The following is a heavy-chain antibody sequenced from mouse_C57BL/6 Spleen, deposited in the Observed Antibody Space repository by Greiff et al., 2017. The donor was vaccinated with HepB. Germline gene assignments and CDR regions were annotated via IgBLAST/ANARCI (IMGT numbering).Heavy chain of an antibody. CDR2: INPGSGGT. CDR3: ARSSSGSLDY. V-gene: IGHV1-54*01. Sequence: VMLVESGAELVRPGTSVKVSCKASGYAFTNYLIEWVKQRPGQGLEWIGVINPGSGGTNYNEKFKGKATLTADKSSSTAYMQLSSLTSEDSAVYFCARSSSGSLDYWGQGTTLTVSS. D-gene: IGHD3-2*02. J-gene: IGHJ2*01. CDR1: GYAFTNYL.